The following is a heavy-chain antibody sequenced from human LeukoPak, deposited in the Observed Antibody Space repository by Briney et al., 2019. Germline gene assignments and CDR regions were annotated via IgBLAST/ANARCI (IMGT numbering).Heavy chain of an antibody. CDR2: ISGSGGGT. J-gene: IGHJ4*02. Sequence: PGGSLKSSGEASGFTFTPNAITWAAQPPGKGLKWVSAISGSGGGTYYADSVKGRFTISRDTSKNTLYLQMNSLRAEDTAVYYCAKWDYGVGFDNWGQGTLVTVSS. CDR3: AKWDYGVGFDN. V-gene: IGHV3-23*01. D-gene: IGHD4-17*01. CDR1: GFTFTPNA.